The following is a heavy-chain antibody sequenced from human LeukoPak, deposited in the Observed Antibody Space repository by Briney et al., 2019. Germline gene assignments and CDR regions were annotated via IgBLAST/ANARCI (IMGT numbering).Heavy chain of an antibody. V-gene: IGHV3-48*03. CDR2: ISSSGSTI. Sequence: GGSLRLSCVASGFTFRSYEMNWVRQAPGKGLEWVSYISSSGSTIYYADSVKGRFTISRDNAKNSLFLQMNSLRAEDTAVYYCARANGGTDYWGQGTLVTVSS. CDR3: ARANGGTDY. D-gene: IGHD7-27*01. CDR1: GFTFRSYE. J-gene: IGHJ4*02.